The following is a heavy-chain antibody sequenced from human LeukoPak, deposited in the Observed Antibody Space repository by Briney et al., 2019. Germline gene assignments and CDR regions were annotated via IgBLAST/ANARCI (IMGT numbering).Heavy chain of an antibody. CDR1: GGSISSSNYY. D-gene: IGHD1-26*01. CDR3: ASWGATHPSFDY. V-gene: IGHV4-39*01. J-gene: IGHJ4*02. CDR2: IYYSGRT. Sequence: SETLSLTCTVSGGSISSSNYYWGWIRQPPGKGLEWIGSIYYSGRTYYNPSLKRRVTISVDTSKNQFSLKLSSVTAADTAVYYCASWGATHPSFDYWGQGTLVTVSS.